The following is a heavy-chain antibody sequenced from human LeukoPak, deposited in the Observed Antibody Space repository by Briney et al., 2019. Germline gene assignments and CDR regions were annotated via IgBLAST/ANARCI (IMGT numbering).Heavy chain of an antibody. CDR3: ATGGGSGPYFQE. Sequence: ASVKVSCKASGYTFTSYHLHWVRQAPGQGLEWMGIINPRSGDTRYAQRFQGRVTMTRDTSTSTIYMELSSLRSEDTAVYYCATGGGSGPYFQEWGQGTLVTVSS. D-gene: IGHD3-3*01. CDR2: INPRSGDT. V-gene: IGHV1-46*01. CDR1: GYTFTSYH. J-gene: IGHJ1*01.